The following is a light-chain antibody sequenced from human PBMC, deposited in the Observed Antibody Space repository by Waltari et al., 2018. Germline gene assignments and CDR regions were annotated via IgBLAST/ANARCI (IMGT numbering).Light chain of an antibody. Sequence: QSVLTQPPSASGTPGQKVTISCSGSRSNIGSNSVSWYQQVPGTAPKLIIFTNNQRSSGVHDRFSASKSGTSASLAISGLQSEDEADYYCASWDDTLNGLWVFGGGTSLTVL. CDR2: TNN. J-gene: IGLJ3*02. CDR3: ASWDDTLNGLWV. CDR1: RSNIGSNS. V-gene: IGLV1-44*01.